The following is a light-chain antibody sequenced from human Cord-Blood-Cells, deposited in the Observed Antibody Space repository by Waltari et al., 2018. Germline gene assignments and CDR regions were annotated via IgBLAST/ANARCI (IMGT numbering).Light chain of an antibody. J-gene: IGKJ3*01. Sequence: DIQLTQSPSFLSASVGDRVTITCRASQGISSYLAWYQQKPGKASKLLIYAASTLQSGVPSRFSGSGSGTEFTLTISSLQPEDFATYYCQQLNSYPFGPGTKVDIK. V-gene: IGKV1-9*01. CDR3: QQLNSYP. CDR1: QGISSY. CDR2: AAS.